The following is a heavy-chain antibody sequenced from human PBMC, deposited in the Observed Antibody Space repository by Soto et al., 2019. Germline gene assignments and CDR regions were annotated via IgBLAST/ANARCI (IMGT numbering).Heavy chain of an antibody. Sequence: SQTLSLTCTVSGGSFSSYYSNWVRKSAGRGLEWIGRVHPSGSTTYNPSLKSRVTMSVDTSKNQFSLKLSSVTAADTAVYYCAREGFTMVRGVMNYYGMDVWGQGTTVS. D-gene: IGHD3-10*01. J-gene: IGHJ6*02. CDR3: AREGFTMVRGVMNYYGMDV. V-gene: IGHV4-4*07. CDR2: VHPSGST. CDR1: GGSFSSYY.